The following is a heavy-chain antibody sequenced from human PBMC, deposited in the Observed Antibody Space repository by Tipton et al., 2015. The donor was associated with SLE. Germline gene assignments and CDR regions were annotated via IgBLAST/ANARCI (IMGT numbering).Heavy chain of an antibody. CDR2: ISYRGDT. CDR3: ARTEVPAASFDY. D-gene: IGHD2-2*01. CDR1: GDSTSRSGGY. J-gene: IGHJ4*02. V-gene: IGHV4-39*01. Sequence: GLVKPSDTLSLICSVSGDSTSRSGGYWGWVRQAPGKGLEWIGTISYRGDTFYNQSLKSRVTISVDTPKTQFSLRLSSVTAADTAVYYCARTEVPAASFDYWGQGTLVTVSS.